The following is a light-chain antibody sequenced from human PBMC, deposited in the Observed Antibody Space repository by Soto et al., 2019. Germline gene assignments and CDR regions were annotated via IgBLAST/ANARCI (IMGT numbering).Light chain of an antibody. V-gene: IGLV2-8*01. CDR3: TSYVGSDIWV. CDR2: EVS. Sequence: QSALTQPPSASGSPGQSVTISCTGTSSDVGAYKYVSWYQQYPGKAPKLMIYEVSKRPSGVPDRFSGSKSGNTASLTVSGLQAEDEADYYCTSYVGSDIWVFGGGTKLTVX. CDR1: SSDVGAYKY. J-gene: IGLJ3*02.